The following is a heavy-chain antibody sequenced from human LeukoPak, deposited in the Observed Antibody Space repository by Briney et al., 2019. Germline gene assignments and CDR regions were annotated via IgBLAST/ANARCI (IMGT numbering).Heavy chain of an antibody. CDR3: ARDDYYYGSGSYPRH. CDR1: GFSVSSSY. D-gene: IGHD3-10*01. Sequence: GGSLRLSCAASGFSVSSSYMSWVRQAPGKGLEWVSVIYAGGRTWYVGSEKGRFTISRDNPKNTLYLQMNSLRAEDTAVYYCARDDYYYGSGSYPRHWGQGTLVTVSS. V-gene: IGHV3-66*01. J-gene: IGHJ4*02. CDR2: IYAGGRT.